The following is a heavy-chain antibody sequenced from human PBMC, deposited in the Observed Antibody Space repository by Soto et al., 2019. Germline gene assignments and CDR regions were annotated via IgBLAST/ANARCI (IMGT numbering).Heavy chain of an antibody. J-gene: IGHJ4*02. Sequence: SETLSLTCTVSGGSISSGDYFWSWIRQPPGKGLEWIGYIYYSGSTYYNPSLKSRVTISVDTSKNQFSLKLSSVTAADTAVYYCARVRVDYYDSSGYYLFDYWGQGTLVTVSS. V-gene: IGHV4-30-4*01. CDR1: GGSISSGDYF. CDR3: ARVRVDYYDSSGYYLFDY. D-gene: IGHD3-22*01. CDR2: IYYSGST.